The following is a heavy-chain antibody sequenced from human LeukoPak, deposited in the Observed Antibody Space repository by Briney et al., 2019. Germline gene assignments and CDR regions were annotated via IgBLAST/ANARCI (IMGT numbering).Heavy chain of an antibody. Sequence: SETLSLTCTVSGGSISSYYWSWIRQPPGKGLEWIGYIYTRGSTNYNPSLKSRVTISVDTSKNQFSLKLSSVTAADTAVYYCARHRRDYDILTGPVYYYYYYYMDVWGKGTTVTVSS. CDR3: ARHRRDYDILTGPVYYYYYYYMDV. D-gene: IGHD3-9*01. J-gene: IGHJ6*03. CDR2: IYTRGST. CDR1: GGSISSYY. V-gene: IGHV4-4*09.